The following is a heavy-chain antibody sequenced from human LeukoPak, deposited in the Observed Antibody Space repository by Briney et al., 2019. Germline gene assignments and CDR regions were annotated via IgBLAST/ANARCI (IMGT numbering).Heavy chain of an antibody. Sequence: SETLSLTCTVSGGSISSYYWSRIRQPPGKGLEWIGYIYTSGSTNYNPSLKSRVTISVDTSNNQFSLKLSSVTAADTAVYYCARRVSYYYYYYMDVWGKGTTVTVSS. CDR1: GGSISSYY. J-gene: IGHJ6*03. CDR2: IYTSGST. V-gene: IGHV4-4*09. CDR3: ARRVSYYYYYYMDV. D-gene: IGHD2-8*01.